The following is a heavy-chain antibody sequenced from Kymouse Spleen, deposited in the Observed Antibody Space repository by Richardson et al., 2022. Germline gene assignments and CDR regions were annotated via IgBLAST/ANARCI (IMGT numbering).Heavy chain of an antibody. CDR1: GFTFSNAW. D-gene: IGHD2-15*01,IGHD2-2*02,IGHD2-21*02. V-gene: IGHV3-15*01. J-gene: IGHJ6*02. CDR2: IKSKTDGGTT. Sequence: EVQLVESGGGLVKPGGSLRLSCAASGFTFSNAWMSWVRQAPGKGLEWVGRIKSKTDGGTTDYAAPVKGRFTISRDDSKNTLYLQMNSLKTEDTAVYYCTTGIVYYYGMDVWGQGTTVTVSS. CDR3: TTGIVYYYGMDV.